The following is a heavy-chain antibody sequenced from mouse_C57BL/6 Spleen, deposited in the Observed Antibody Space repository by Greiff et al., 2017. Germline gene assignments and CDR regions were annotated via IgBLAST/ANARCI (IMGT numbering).Heavy chain of an antibody. V-gene: IGHV1-80*01. J-gene: IGHJ2*01. CDR1: GYAFSSYW. CDR2: IYPGDGDT. D-gene: IGHD2-2*01. CDR3: ARRYYGYDAWYFDY. Sequence: QVQLQQSGAELVKPGASVKISCKASGYAFSSYWMNWVKQRPGKGLEWIGQIYPGDGDTNYNGKFKGKATLTADKSSSTAYMQLSSLTSEDSAVYFCARRYYGYDAWYFDYWGQGTTLTVSS.